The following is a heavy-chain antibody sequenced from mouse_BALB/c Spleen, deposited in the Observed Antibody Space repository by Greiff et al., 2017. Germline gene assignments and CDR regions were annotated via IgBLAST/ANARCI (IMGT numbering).Heavy chain of an antibody. CDR2: ISSGSSTI. V-gene: IGHV5-17*02. Sequence: EVQVVESGGGLVQPGGSRKLSCAASGFTFSSFGMHWVRQAPEKGLEWVAYISSGSSTIYYADTVKGRFTISRDNPKNTLFLQMTSLRSEDTAMYYCARSGDYDDYAMDYWGQGTSVTVSS. CDR1: GFTFSSFG. CDR3: ARSGDYDDYAMDY. D-gene: IGHD2-4*01. J-gene: IGHJ4*01.